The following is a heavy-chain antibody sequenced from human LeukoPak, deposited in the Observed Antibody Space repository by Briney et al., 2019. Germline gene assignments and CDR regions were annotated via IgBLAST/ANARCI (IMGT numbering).Heavy chain of an antibody. CDR2: ISSSGDSI. V-gene: IGHV3-48*03. Sequence: GGSLRLSCAASGFSLTTYEMNWVRQAPGKGLEWVSYISSSGDSIYYADSVKGRFTISRDNAKNSLSLQMNSLRAEDTAIYYCARARRVGATWSVGAFDIWGQGTTVTVSS. D-gene: IGHD1-26*01. J-gene: IGHJ3*02. CDR3: ARARRVGATWSVGAFDI. CDR1: GFSLTTYE.